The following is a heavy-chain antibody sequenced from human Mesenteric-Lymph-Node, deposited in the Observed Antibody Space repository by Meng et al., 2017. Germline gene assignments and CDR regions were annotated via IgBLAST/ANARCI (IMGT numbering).Heavy chain of an antibody. Sequence: SETLSLTCAVYGGSFSGYYWSWIRQPPGKGLEWIGSIYYSGSTYYNPSLKSRVTISVDTSKNQFSLKLSSVTAADTAVYYCASPNYYDSGDAFDIWGQGTMVTVSS. J-gene: IGHJ3*02. CDR2: IYYSGST. V-gene: IGHV4-34*01. CDR1: GGSFSGYY. D-gene: IGHD3-22*01. CDR3: ASPNYYDSGDAFDI.